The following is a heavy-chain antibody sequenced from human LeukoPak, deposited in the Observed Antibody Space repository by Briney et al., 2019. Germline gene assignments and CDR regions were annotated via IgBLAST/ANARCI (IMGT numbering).Heavy chain of an antibody. CDR1: GFTFSRYA. CDR3: AKSMTAAGTYAPDM. Sequence: GGSLRLSCAASGFTFSRYAMSWVRQAPGKGLEWVSAMRGNGGSTEYVDSVRGRFIISRDNSRNTLYLQMNSLRAEDTAVYYCAKSMTAAGTYAPDMWGQGTVVTVSS. D-gene: IGHD6-13*01. CDR2: MRGNGGST. J-gene: IGHJ3*02. V-gene: IGHV3-23*01.